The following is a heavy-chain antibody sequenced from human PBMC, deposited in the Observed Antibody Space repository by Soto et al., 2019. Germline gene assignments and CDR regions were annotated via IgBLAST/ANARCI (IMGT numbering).Heavy chain of an antibody. J-gene: IGHJ4*02. CDR2: IWYDGSNK. CDR1: GFTFSSYG. Sequence: GGSLRLSCAASGFTFSSYGMHWVRQAPGKGLEWVAVIWYDGSNKYYADSVKGRFTISRDNSKNTLYLQMNSLRAEDTAVYYCARERRDDGYCSSTSCYTDFDYWGQGTLVTVSS. CDR3: ARERRDDGYCSSTSCYTDFDY. D-gene: IGHD2-2*02. V-gene: IGHV3-33*01.